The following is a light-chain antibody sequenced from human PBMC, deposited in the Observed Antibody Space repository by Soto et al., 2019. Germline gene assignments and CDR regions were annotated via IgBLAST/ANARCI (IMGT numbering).Light chain of an antibody. J-gene: IGLJ1*01. V-gene: IGLV1-40*01. CDR1: SSNIGAGYD. Sequence: QSVLTQPPSVSGAPGQRVTISCTGSSSNIGAGYDVNWYQHVPGTAPKLLIYDNNNRPSGVPDRFSGSKSGTSASLAITGLQAVYYFNDNSPSEVYSLCRYVF. CDR3: PSEVYSLCRYV. CDR2: DNN.